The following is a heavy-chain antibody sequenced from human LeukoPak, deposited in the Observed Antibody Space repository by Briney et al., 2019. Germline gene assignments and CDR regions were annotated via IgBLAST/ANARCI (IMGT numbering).Heavy chain of an antibody. Sequence: SETLSLTCTVSGGSVSSDTYYWGWIRQPPGKGLEWIGSIHYSGSTYYNPSLKSRVTISVDTSKNQFSLKLSSVTAADTAVYYCARELGDLGPFYFYYMDVWGKGTTVTVSS. CDR2: IHYSGST. CDR3: ARELGDLGPFYFYYMDV. J-gene: IGHJ6*03. CDR1: GGSVSSDTYY. D-gene: IGHD3-16*01. V-gene: IGHV4-39*07.